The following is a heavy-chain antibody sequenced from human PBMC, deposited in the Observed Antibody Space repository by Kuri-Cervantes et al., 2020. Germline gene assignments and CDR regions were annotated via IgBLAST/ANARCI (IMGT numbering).Heavy chain of an antibody. CDR3: VRHSDKQVVVAAFDI. D-gene: IGHD6-6*01. J-gene: IGHJ3*02. Sequence: SRTVSGGSLSSHYWSLIRQPAGKGLGWIGRIYTSGNTNYNPSLKRRVTMPVDTSKNQFSLKLSAVTAADTAVYYCVRHSDKQVVVAAFDIWGQGTMVTVSS. CDR2: IYTSGNT. V-gene: IGHV4-4*07. CDR1: GGSLSSHY.